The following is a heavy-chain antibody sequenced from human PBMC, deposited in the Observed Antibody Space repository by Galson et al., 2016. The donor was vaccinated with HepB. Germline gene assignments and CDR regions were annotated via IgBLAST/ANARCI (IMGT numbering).Heavy chain of an antibody. CDR1: GYSFTSYW. CDR2: INPADSDT. CDR3: ARSHGGP. V-gene: IGHV5-51*03. Sequence: QSGAEVTKPGEALKISCKGSGYSFTSYWIAWVRQMPGRGLEWMGFINPADSDTRTSPSFLGQVIISVDKSISTAYLQWSSLRASDTAMYYCARSHGGPWGQGTLVTVSS. J-gene: IGHJ4*02. D-gene: IGHD5-24*01.